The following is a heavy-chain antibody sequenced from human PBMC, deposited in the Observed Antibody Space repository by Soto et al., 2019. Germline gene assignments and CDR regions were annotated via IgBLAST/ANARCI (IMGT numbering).Heavy chain of an antibody. Sequence: PGGSLRLSCAGSGFTFSTFYIHRVRQAPGNGLEWVSGIGTLSDTFYAASVQGRFTIPRQNAKNTVYLQMNSLRAGDTAFYYCARARSFYYDWYPPPMFDLWGQGTLVTVSS. CDR3: ARARSFYYDWYPPPMFDL. CDR2: IGTLSDT. D-gene: IGHD3-22*01. V-gene: IGHV3-13*01. J-gene: IGHJ5*02. CDR1: GFTFSTFY.